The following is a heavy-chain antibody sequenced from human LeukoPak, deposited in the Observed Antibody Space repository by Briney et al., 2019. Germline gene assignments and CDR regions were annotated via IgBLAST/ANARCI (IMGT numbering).Heavy chain of an antibody. Sequence: SEILSLTCTVSGGSISSHYWSWIRQPPGKGLEWIGYFYNSENTNYNPSLMSRVTISVDPSKNRFSLKLSSVTAADTAVYFCARGGLAIDSWGQGTLVTVSS. CDR3: ARGGLAIDS. V-gene: IGHV4-59*11. CDR2: FYNSENT. D-gene: IGHD3-16*01. J-gene: IGHJ4*02. CDR1: GGSISSHY.